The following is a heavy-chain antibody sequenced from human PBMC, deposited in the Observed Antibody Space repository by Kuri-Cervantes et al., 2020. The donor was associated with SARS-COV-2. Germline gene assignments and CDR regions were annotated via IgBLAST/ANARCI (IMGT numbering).Heavy chain of an antibody. J-gene: IGHJ4*02. CDR1: GDSVNSINYY. Sequence: SETLSLTCTVTGDSVNSINYYWTWIRQPPGKGLEWIGYIYYNGDTNYNSSLKSRVTISIDTSKNQLSLKLTSVTAADTAVYYCARDQRRYRANDAPYDFWGQGTLVTVSS. CDR2: IYYNGDT. CDR3: ARDQRRYRANDAPYDF. V-gene: IGHV4-61*01. D-gene: IGHD1-26*01.